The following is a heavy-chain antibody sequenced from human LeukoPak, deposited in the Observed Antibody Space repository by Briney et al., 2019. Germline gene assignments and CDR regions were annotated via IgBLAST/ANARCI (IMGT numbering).Heavy chain of an antibody. D-gene: IGHD3-3*01. CDR3: ARDSTYDFWTANGMDV. V-gene: IGHV4-4*07. CDR1: GGSISSYY. CDR2: IYTSGST. J-gene: IGHJ6*02. Sequence: SETLSLTCTVSGGSISSYYWSWIRQPAGKGLEWIGRIYTSGSTNYNPSLKSRVTMSVDTSKNQFSLKLSSVTAADTAVYYCARDSTYDFWTANGMDVWGQGTTVIVSS.